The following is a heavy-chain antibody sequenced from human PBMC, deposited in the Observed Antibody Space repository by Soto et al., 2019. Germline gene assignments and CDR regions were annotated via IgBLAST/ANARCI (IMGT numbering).Heavy chain of an antibody. CDR2: IYPGDSDT. CDR1: GYSFTSYW. Sequence: GESLKISCKGSGYSFTSYWIGWVRQMPGKGLEWMGIIYPGDSDTRYSPSFQGQVTISADKSISTAYLQWSSLKASDTAMYYCARVPTPRYYYYYMDVWGKGTTVTVSS. V-gene: IGHV5-51*01. CDR3: ARVPTPRYYYYYMDV. D-gene: IGHD4-4*01. J-gene: IGHJ6*03.